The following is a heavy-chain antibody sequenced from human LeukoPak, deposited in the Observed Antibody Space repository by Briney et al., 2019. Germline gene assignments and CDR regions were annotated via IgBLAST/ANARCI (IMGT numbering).Heavy chain of an antibody. CDR2: IYYSGST. V-gene: IGHV4-39*01. CDR1: GGSISSSSYY. Sequence: SETLSLNCTVSGGSISSSSYYWGWIRQPPGKGLEWIGSIYYSGSTYQNPSLKSRVTISVDTSKNQFSLKLSSVTAADTAVYYCARQRYGSGSPRIDYFDYWGQGTLVTVSS. J-gene: IGHJ4*02. D-gene: IGHD3-10*01. CDR3: ARQRYGSGSPRIDYFDY.